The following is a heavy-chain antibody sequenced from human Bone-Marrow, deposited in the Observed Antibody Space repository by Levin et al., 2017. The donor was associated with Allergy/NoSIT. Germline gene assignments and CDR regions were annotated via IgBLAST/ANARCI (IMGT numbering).Heavy chain of an antibody. CDR1: GFSLNTTGVA. J-gene: IGHJ5*02. Sequence: LRLSCTFSGFSLNTTGVAVGWVRQPPGGALEWLALIYWDDLKRYNPSLKNRLTITKGTSKNQVVLSMTNMDPVDTATYYCAHRHYYDFIWGSYRQSNWFDPWGQGTLVAVSS. CDR2: IYWDDLK. CDR3: AHRHYYDFIWGSYRQSNWFDP. D-gene: IGHD3-16*02. V-gene: IGHV2-5*02.